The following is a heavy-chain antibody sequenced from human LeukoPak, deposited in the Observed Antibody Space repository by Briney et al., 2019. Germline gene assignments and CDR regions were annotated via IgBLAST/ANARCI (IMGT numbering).Heavy chain of an antibody. D-gene: IGHD5-24*01. J-gene: IGHJ4*02. V-gene: IGHV3-53*01. CDR1: GFTVNTNY. CDR3: ARGLQWFDY. CDR2: IYRGGNT. Sequence: PGGSLRLSCAASGFTVNTNYMSWVRQAPGKGLEWVSGIYRGGNTYYAESVKGRFTISRDNSKNTLYLQMSSLRAEDTAVYYCARGLQWFDYWGQGTLVTVSS.